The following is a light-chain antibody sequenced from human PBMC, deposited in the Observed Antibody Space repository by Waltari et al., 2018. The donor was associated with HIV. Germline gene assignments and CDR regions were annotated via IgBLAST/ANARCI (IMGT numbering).Light chain of an antibody. CDR2: DAF. V-gene: IGKV3-11*01. Sequence: EIVLTQSPATLSLSPGERATLSCRASQSVSSNLAWFQQKPGQAPRLLIYDAFNRATGIPARFSGSGSGTDFTLTISSLEPEDFALYYCQQRRNWPLTFGGGTKVEIK. CDR3: QQRRNWPLT. J-gene: IGKJ4*01. CDR1: QSVSSN.